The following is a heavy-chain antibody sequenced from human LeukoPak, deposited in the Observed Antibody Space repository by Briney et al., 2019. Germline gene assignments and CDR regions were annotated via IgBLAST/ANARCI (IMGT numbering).Heavy chain of an antibody. CDR2: INPNSGGT. D-gene: IGHD2-15*01. Sequence: GASVKVSCKASGYTFTGYYMHWVRQAPGQGLEWMGWINPNSGGTNYAQRFQGRVTMTRDTSISTAYMELSRLRSDDTAVYYCARDRRKVAGTPLDYWGQGTLVTVSS. CDR1: GYTFTGYY. J-gene: IGHJ4*02. CDR3: ARDRRKVAGTPLDY. V-gene: IGHV1-2*02.